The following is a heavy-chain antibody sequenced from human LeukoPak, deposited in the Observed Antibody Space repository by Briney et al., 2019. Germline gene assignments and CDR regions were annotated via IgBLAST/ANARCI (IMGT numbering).Heavy chain of an antibody. D-gene: IGHD3/OR15-3a*01. J-gene: IGHJ4*02. Sequence: PSETLSLTCTVSGYSISSGYYWGWIRQPAGKGLEWIGRIYTSGSTNYNPSLKSRVTISVDTSKNQFSLKLSSVTAADTAVYYCARGVRTGYLPPYFDYWGQGTLVTVSS. V-gene: IGHV4-61*02. CDR1: GYSISSGYY. CDR2: IYTSGST. CDR3: ARGVRTGYLPPYFDY.